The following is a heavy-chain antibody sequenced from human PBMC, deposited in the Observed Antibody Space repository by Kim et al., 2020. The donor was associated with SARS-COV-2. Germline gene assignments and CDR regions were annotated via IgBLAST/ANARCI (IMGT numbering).Heavy chain of an antibody. CDR2: IYYTGTT. CDR3: VRSDDWNSGSLPFDCFDI. CDR1: GQSIRSRAYY. J-gene: IGHJ3*02. D-gene: IGHD3-9*01. V-gene: IGHV4-31*03. Sequence: SETLSLTCTVSGQSIRSRAYYWNWIRQHPGKGLEYIGYIYYTGTTYYNPSLKSRLSMSLDTTNNQFSLRLTSVTAADTAVYYCVRSDDWNSGSLPFDCFDIWGPGTMVAVSS.